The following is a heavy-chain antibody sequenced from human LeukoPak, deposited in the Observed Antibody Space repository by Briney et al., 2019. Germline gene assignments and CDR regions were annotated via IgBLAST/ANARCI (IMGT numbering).Heavy chain of an antibody. CDR3: ARDGRASGNGCLDC. Sequence: GGSLRLSCAASGFSFSSYWMSWVRQAPGKGLEWVAYIKQDGSDKYYVDSVKGRFTISRDNAKNSLYLQMNSLRAEDTAVYYCARDGRASGNGCLDCWGQGTLVTVSS. CDR2: IKQDGSDK. J-gene: IGHJ4*02. V-gene: IGHV3-7*01. D-gene: IGHD4-23*01. CDR1: GFSFSSYW.